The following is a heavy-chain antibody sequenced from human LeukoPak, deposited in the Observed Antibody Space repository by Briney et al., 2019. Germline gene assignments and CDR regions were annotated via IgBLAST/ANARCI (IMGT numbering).Heavy chain of an antibody. D-gene: IGHD6-13*01. J-gene: IGHJ4*02. Sequence: KFQGRVTITRDKSTSTAYMELSSLRSEDTAVYYCARLVWSPGQQRNLYYFDYWGQGTLVTVSS. V-gene: IGHV1-69*02. CDR3: ARLVWSPGQQRNLYYFDY.